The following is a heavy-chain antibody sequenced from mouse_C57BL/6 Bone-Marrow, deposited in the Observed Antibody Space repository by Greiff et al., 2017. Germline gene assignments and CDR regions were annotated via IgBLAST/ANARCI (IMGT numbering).Heavy chain of an antibody. V-gene: IGHV10-1*01. Sequence: EVQLQESGGGLVQPKGSLKLSCAASGFSFNTYAMNWVRQAPGKGLEWVARIRSKSNNYATYYADSVKDRFTISRDDSESMLYLQMNNLKTEDTAMYYCVRYSTTVVAPYAMDYWGQGTSVTVSS. CDR2: IRSKSNNYAT. CDR1: GFSFNTYA. CDR3: VRYSTTVVAPYAMDY. D-gene: IGHD1-1*01. J-gene: IGHJ4*01.